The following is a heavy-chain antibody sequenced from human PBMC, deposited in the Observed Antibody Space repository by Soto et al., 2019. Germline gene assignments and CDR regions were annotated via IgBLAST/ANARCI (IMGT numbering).Heavy chain of an antibody. CDR3: AGLQALRYFDYGMDV. Sequence: QVQLVQSGAEVKKPGSSVKVSCKASGGSFSSYTISWVRQAPGQGLEWMGRIIPILGIANHARKFQGRVTITAAKPTSTAYMELSGLKSEDTAVYYGAGLQALRYFDYGMDVWGQGTTVTVSS. J-gene: IGHJ6*02. CDR1: GGSFSSYT. D-gene: IGHD3-9*01. V-gene: IGHV1-69*02. CDR2: IIPILGIA.